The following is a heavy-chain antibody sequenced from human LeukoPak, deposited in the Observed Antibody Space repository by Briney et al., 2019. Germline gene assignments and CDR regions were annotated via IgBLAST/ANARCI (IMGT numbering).Heavy chain of an antibody. CDR1: GFTFTSYA. V-gene: IGHV3-23*01. J-gene: IGHJ6*03. D-gene: IGHD2-2*01. CDR3: AKDRGPAAPNDYYYYYYIDV. CDR2: ISSSGGST. Sequence: GGSLSLSCAASGFTFTSYAISWVRRAPGKGLEWVSAISSSGGSTYSAASVKGRFTISRDNSKNTLYLQMNSLRAEGTAVYYCAKDRGPAAPNDYYYYYYIDVWGKGTTVTVSS.